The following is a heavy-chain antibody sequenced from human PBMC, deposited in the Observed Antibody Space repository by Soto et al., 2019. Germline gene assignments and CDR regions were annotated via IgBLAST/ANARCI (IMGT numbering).Heavy chain of an antibody. V-gene: IGHV3-48*01. J-gene: IGHJ4*02. D-gene: IGHD3-10*01. Sequence: EVQLVESGGGLVQPGGSLRLSCAASGFTFSSYSMNWVRQAPGKGLEWVSYISSSSSTIYYADSVKGRFTISRDNAKNPLYLQMNSLRAEDTAVDYCARANYYGSPGDFDYWGQGTRVTVSS. CDR3: ARANYYGSPGDFDY. CDR2: ISSSSSTI. CDR1: GFTFSSYS.